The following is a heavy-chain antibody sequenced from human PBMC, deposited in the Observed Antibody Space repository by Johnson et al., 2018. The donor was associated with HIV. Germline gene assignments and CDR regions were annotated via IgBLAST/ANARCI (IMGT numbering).Heavy chain of an antibody. CDR3: AREGIAVAKVLAFDI. CDR1: GFTFSSYG. V-gene: IGHV3-33*08. J-gene: IGHJ3*02. Sequence: QVQLVESGGGVVQPGRSLRLSCAASGFTFSSYGMHWVRQAPGKGLEWVSVIWYDGSNKYYADSVKGRFNISRDNSKNTLYLQMNSLRAEDTAVYYCAREGIAVAKVLAFDIWGQGTMVTVSS. CDR2: IWYDGSNK. D-gene: IGHD6-19*01.